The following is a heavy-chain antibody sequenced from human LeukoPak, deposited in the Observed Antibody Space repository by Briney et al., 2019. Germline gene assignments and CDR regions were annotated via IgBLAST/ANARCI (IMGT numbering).Heavy chain of an antibody. V-gene: IGHV4-59*01. CDR2: MYYSGST. Sequence: SETLSLTCAVYGGSFSGYYWSWIRQPPGKGLEWIGYMYYSGSTNYNPSLKSRVTISVDTSKNQLSLKLSSVTAADTAVYYCARDFGVVANWFDPWGQGTLVTVSS. D-gene: IGHD3-3*01. CDR1: GGSFSGYY. J-gene: IGHJ5*02. CDR3: ARDFGVVANWFDP.